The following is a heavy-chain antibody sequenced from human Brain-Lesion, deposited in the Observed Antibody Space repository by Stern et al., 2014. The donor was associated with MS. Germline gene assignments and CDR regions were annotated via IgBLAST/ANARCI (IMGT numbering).Heavy chain of an antibody. CDR3: ARGRVVPGFQYYATDV. V-gene: IGHV4-61*02. CDR2: IFNSGST. CDR1: GGSISSGGYY. J-gene: IGHJ6*02. D-gene: IGHD2-2*01. Sequence: QLQLQESGPGLVKPSQTLSLSCTVSGGSISSGGYYWSWIRQPAGKGLEWIGRIFNSGSTSYNPSLKSRVTISIDQSKNHFSLRLNSMTAADTAVYYCARGRVVPGFQYYATDVWGQGTTVIVSS.